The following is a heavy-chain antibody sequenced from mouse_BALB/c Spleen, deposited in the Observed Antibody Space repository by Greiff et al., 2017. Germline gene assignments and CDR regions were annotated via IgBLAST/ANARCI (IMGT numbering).Heavy chain of an antibody. J-gene: IGHJ2*01. CDR1: GFAFSSYD. D-gene: IGHD2-14*01. V-gene: IGHV5-12-1*01. CDR2: ISSGGGST. Sequence: DVQLVESGGGLVKPGGSLKLSCAASGFAFSSYDMSWVRQTPEKRLEWVAYISSGGGSTYYPDTVKGRFTISRDNAKNTLYLQMSSLKSEDTAMYYCARQGAYYRYDVGVYYFDYWGQGTTLTVSS. CDR3: ARQGAYYRYDVGVYYFDY.